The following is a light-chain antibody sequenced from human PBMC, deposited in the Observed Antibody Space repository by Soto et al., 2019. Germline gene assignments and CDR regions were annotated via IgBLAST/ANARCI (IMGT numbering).Light chain of an antibody. CDR2: ATS. CDR1: ETIGRAY. V-gene: IGKV3-20*01. CDR3: HQYATSPFT. Sequence: IVLTQSPGTLSWSPGERATVSCRASETIGRAYFAWYQHRPGRTPRLVLSATSNRAAGIPDRFGGSGSGADFTLTISGVEPVEFAVYYCHQYATSPFTFGQGTKLEI. J-gene: IGKJ2*01.